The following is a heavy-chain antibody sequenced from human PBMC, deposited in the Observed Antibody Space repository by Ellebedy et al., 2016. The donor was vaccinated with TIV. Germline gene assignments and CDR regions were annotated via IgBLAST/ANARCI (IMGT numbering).Heavy chain of an antibody. CDR1: GFTFDDYG. D-gene: IGHD3-16*01. Sequence: SLKISCAASGFTFDDYGMHWVRQRPGKGLEWVSGVSWNGVSVDYADSVKGRFPSPRDNDRNSLYLQLNSLRVEDTALYYCAKDIYFGGSSPRLDSHYYGLDVWGQGTTVTVSS. J-gene: IGHJ6*02. V-gene: IGHV3-9*01. CDR2: VSWNGVSV. CDR3: AKDIYFGGSSPRLDSHYYGLDV.